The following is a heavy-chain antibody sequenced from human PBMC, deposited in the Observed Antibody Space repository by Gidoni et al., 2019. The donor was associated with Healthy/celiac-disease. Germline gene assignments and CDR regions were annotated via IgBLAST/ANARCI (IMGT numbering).Heavy chain of an antibody. D-gene: IGHD3-22*01. CDR2: IDWDDDK. CDR1: GFSLSTSGMC. CDR3: ARIGYYYDSSGYYYSAFDY. J-gene: IGHJ4*02. Sequence: QVTLRESVPALVKPTQTLTLTCTFSGFSLSTSGMCVSWIRQPPGKALEWLALIDWDDDKYYSTSLKTRLTISKDTSKNQVVLTMTNMDPVDTATYYCARIGYYYDSSGYYYSAFDYWGQGTLVTVSS. V-gene: IGHV2-70*01.